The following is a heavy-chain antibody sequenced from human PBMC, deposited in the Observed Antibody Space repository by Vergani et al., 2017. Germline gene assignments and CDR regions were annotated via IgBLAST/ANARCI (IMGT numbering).Heavy chain of an antibody. J-gene: IGHJ3*02. V-gene: IGHV3-21*01. CDR2: ISSSSSYI. D-gene: IGHD3-16*02. CDR3: ARDLGYDYVWGSYRHDAFDI. CDR1: GFTFSSYS. Sequence: EVQLVESGGGLVKPGGSLRLSCGASGFTFSSYSMNWVRQAPGKGLEWVSSISSSSSYIYYADSVKGRFTISRDNAKNSLYLQMNSLRAEDTAVYYCARDLGYDYVWGSYRHDAFDIWGQGTMVTVSS.